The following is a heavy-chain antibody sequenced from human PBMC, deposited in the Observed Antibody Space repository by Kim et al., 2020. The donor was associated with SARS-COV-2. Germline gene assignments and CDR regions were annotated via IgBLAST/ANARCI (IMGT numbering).Heavy chain of an antibody. CDR3: ARGGYGDYGMDV. D-gene: IGHD4-17*01. J-gene: IGHJ6*02. V-gene: IGHV3-30*01. Sequence: YYADSVKGRFTISRDNSKNTLYLQMNSLRAEDTAVYYCARGGYGDYGMDVWGQGTTVTVSS.